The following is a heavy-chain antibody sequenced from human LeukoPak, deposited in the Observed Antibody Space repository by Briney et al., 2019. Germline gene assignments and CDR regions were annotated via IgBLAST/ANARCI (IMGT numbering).Heavy chain of an antibody. CDR3: ISEGY. CDR2: INPNSGGT. Sequence: ASVNVSCKASGYIFTGWYMHWVRQAPGQGLEWMGWINPNSGGTNYAQKFQDRVTMTRDTSISTAYMELSRLRYDDTAVYYCISEGYWGQGSLVTVSS. J-gene: IGHJ4*02. CDR1: GYIFTGWY. V-gene: IGHV1-2*02.